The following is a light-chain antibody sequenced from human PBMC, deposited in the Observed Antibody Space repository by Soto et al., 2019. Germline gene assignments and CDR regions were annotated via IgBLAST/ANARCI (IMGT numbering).Light chain of an antibody. CDR2: AAS. CDR1: QSIRMY. CDR3: QQYVRSLWT. Sequence: DIPMTQSPSALSASVGDRVTITCRTSQSIRMYVNWYQQKPGKAPNLLIYAASNLQSGVPPRFSGSGSGIDFTLTISRLEPEDFAVYFCQQYVRSLWTFGQGTKVEI. V-gene: IGKV1-39*01. J-gene: IGKJ1*01.